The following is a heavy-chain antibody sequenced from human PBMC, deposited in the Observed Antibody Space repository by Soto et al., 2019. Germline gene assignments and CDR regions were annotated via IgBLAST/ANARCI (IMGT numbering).Heavy chain of an antibody. CDR1: GDSITASYSN. D-gene: IGHD3-10*02. CDR3: AKLVRDDVRRSDLDH. Sequence: KTSETLSLTCTVSGDSITASYSNWAWIRQPPGKGLEWIGTFYYSGTTSQNPPLRSRITISVDTSRNQFSLNLRSVTAADSGVYYCAKLVRDDVRRSDLDHWGQGTLVTVS. V-gene: IGHV4-39*01. CDR2: FYYSGTT. J-gene: IGHJ4*02.